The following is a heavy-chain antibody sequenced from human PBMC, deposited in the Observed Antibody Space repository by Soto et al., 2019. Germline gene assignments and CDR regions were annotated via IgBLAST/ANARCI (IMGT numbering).Heavy chain of an antibody. CDR1: GFTFSSYS. J-gene: IGHJ6*03. V-gene: IGHV3-21*01. CDR3: ARDGQGYYYYYMDV. Sequence: EVQLVESGGGLVKPGGSLRLSCAASGFTFSSYSMNWVRQAPGKGLEWVSSISSSSSYIYYADSVKGRFTISRDNAKNSLYLQMNRLRAEHTAVYYCARDGQGYYYYYMDVWGKGTMVTVSS. CDR2: ISSSSSYI.